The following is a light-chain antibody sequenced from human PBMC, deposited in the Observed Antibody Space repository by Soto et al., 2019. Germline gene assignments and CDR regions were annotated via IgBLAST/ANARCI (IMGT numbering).Light chain of an antibody. CDR3: QQYGSSPRT. CDR1: QSISSSF. V-gene: IGKV3-20*01. Sequence: DIVLTQSPGTLSLSPGERATLSCRASQSISSSFLGWYQQKPGQAPRLLIYGASTSATGIPDRFSGSGSGTDFTLTISRLEAEDFAVYYCQQYGSSPRTFGQGTKVEVK. J-gene: IGKJ1*01. CDR2: GAS.